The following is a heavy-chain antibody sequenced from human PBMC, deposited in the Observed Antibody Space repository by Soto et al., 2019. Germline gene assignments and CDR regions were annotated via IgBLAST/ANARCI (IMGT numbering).Heavy chain of an antibody. CDR2: ISSSSSYI. CDR3: ASGDYYDSSGYYQLLDY. CDR1: GFTFSSYS. Sequence: PGGSLRLSCAASGFTFSSYSMNWVRQAPGKGLEWVSSISSSSSYIYYADSVKGRFTISRDNAKNSLYLQMNSLRAEDTAVYYCASGDYYDSSGYYQLLDYWGQGTLVTVSS. D-gene: IGHD3-22*01. J-gene: IGHJ4*02. V-gene: IGHV3-21*01.